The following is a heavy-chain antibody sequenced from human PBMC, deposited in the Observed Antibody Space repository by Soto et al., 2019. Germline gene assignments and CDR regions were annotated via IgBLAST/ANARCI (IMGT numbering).Heavy chain of an antibody. CDR3: ARLVGPRVIVNGGVY. D-gene: IGHD3-16*02. CDR1: GGSISSGGYY. CDR2: IYYSGST. Sequence: QVQLQESGPGLVKPSQTLSLTCTVSGGSISSGGYYWSWIRQHPGKGLEWVGYIYYSGSTYYNPSLKSRVTISVDTSKNQFSLKLSSVTAADTAVYYCARLVGPRVIVNGGVYWGQGTLVTVSS. J-gene: IGHJ4*02. V-gene: IGHV4-31*03.